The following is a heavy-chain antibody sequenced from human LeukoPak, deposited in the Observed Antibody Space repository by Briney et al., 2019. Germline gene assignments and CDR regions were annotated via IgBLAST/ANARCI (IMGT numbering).Heavy chain of an antibody. CDR3: ARGGEWPYTPRDNWFDP. D-gene: IGHD3-10*01. J-gene: IGHJ5*02. CDR2: INPNSGGT. V-gene: IGHV1-2*06. Sequence: ASVKVSCKASGYTLTDYYMHWVRQAPGQGLEWMGRINPNSGGTNYAQKFQGRVTMTRDTSISTAYMELSRLRSDDTAVYYCARGGEWPYTPRDNWFDPWGQGTLVTVSS. CDR1: GYTLTDYY.